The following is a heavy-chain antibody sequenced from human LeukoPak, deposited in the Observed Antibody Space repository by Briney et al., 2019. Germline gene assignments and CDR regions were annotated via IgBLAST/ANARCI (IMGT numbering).Heavy chain of an antibody. V-gene: IGHV1-18*01. D-gene: IGHD5-18*01. CDR3: ARDRAAMVTAWFDP. J-gene: IGHJ5*02. Sequence: ASVKVSCKASGYTFTSYGISWVRQAPGQGLEWMGWISAYNGSTNYAQKLQGRVTMTTDTSTSTAYMELRSLRSDDTAVYYCARDRAAMVTAWFDPWGQGTLVTVSS. CDR2: ISAYNGST. CDR1: GYTFTSYG.